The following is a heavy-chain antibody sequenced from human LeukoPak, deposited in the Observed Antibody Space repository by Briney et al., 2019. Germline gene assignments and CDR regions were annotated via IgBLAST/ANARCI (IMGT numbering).Heavy chain of an antibody. CDR3: ARGERSGSLVDP. D-gene: IGHD3-3*01. J-gene: IGHJ5*02. CDR2: MNPNSGNT. CDR1: GYTFTSYD. V-gene: IGHV1-8*01. Sequence: ASVTVSCKASGYTFTSYDINWVRQATGQGLEWMGWMNPNSGNTGYARKFQGRVTMTRNTSITTAYMELSSLRSEDTAVYYCARGERSGSLVDPWGQGTLVTVSS.